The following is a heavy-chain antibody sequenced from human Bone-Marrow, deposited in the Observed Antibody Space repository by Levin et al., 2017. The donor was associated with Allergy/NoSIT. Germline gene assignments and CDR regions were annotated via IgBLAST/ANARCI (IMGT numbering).Heavy chain of an antibody. CDR2: ISFDSNDK. CDR3: ARRVGMFGVITSEYFQH. CDR1: GFTFNNYA. D-gene: IGHD3-3*01. Sequence: GESLKISCAASGFTFNNYAIHWVRQAPGKGLEWVAVISFDSNDKYYADSVKGRFTISRDNTKNTVHLQMNSLRSDDTAVYYCARRVGMFGVITSEYFQHWGQGTLVTVST. J-gene: IGHJ1*01. V-gene: IGHV3-30*01.